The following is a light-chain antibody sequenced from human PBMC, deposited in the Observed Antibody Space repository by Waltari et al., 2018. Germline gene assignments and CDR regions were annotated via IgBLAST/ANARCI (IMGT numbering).Light chain of an antibody. V-gene: IGKV3-11*01. J-gene: IGKJ1*01. CDR3: LQRSSWPWT. CDR1: QSVNRY. CDR2: DAS. Sequence: EIVLTQSPATLSLSPGERATLSCRSSQSVNRYLAWYQQKVGEAPRLLIYDASNRATGIPARFSGSGSGTDFTFTISSLEPEDFAVYYCLQRSSWPWTFGQGTKVEIK.